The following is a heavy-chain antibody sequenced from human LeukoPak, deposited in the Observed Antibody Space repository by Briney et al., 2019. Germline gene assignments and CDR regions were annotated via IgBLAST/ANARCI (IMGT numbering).Heavy chain of an antibody. V-gene: IGHV3-15*01. D-gene: IGHD2-15*01. Sequence: PGRSLRLSCTASGFTFGDYAMSWVRQAPGKGLEWVGRIKSKIEGGTIDYGAPVKGRFTISRDDSRNTLYLQMNSLKTEDTAVYYCTTRRQDGWWGKGTPVTVS. CDR2: IKSKIEGGTI. J-gene: IGHJ4*02. CDR3: TTRRQDGW. CDR1: GFTFGDYA.